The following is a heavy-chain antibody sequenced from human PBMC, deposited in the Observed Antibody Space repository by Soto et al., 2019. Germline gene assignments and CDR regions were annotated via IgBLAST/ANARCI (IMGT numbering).Heavy chain of an antibody. D-gene: IGHD2-21*01. CDR1: GRDHRSYV. CDR2: VSGSAERT. Sequence: GGTLRLPCVGSGRDHRSYVISWVRQAPGKGLERVAGVSGSAERTCYADSVRSRFTVSRDNSANAVYLHLDSLRPEDAAIYFCANPPAICSSDSEDHQFDHWGQGSLVTVSS. CDR3: ANPPAICSSDSEDHQFDH. J-gene: IGHJ4*02. V-gene: IGHV3-23*01.